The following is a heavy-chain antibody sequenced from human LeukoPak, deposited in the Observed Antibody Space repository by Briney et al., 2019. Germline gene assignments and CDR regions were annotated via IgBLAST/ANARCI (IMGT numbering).Heavy chain of an antibody. CDR3: ARNPITMVRGVIITYYYYYMDV. CDR2: INWNGGST. V-gene: IGHV3-20*04. Sequence: PGGSLRLSCAASGFTFDDYGMSWVRHAPGKGLEWVSGINWNGGSTVYADSVKGRFTISRDNAKNSLYLQMNSLRAEDTALYYCARNPITMVRGVIITYYYYYMDVWGKGTTVTVSS. J-gene: IGHJ6*03. D-gene: IGHD3-10*01. CDR1: GFTFDDYG.